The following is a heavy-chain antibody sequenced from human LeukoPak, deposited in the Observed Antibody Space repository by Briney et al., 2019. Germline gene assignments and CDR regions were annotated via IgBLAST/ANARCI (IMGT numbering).Heavy chain of an antibody. Sequence: SETLSLTCTVSSGSISGRYWSWIRQPPGKGLEWIGYIYYSGSTKYNPSLKSRVTISMDMSKNQFSLRLTSVTAADTAVYYCARQESDGSGSYYNSDYMDVWGKGTTVTVSS. CDR3: ARQESDGSGSYYNSDYMDV. CDR2: IYYSGST. V-gene: IGHV4-59*08. D-gene: IGHD3-10*01. CDR1: SGSISGRY. J-gene: IGHJ6*03.